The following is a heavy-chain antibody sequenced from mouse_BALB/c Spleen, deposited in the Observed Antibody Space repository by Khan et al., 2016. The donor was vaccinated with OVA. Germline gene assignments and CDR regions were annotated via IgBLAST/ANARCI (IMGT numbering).Heavy chain of an antibody. Sequence: EVQLQESGPGLVKPSQSLSLTCTVTGYSITSDYAWNWIRQFPGNKLEWMGYIGYSGSTSYNPSLKSRISITRDTSKNQFFLRLNSVTNEDTATYYWARLGPGFTCWGQGTLVTVSA. CDR3: ARLGPGFTC. CDR2: IGYSGST. CDR1: GYSITSDYA. J-gene: IGHJ3*01. D-gene: IGHD4-1*01. V-gene: IGHV3-2*02.